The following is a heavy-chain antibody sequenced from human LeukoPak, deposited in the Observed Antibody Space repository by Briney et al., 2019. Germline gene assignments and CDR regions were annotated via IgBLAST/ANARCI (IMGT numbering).Heavy chain of an antibody. D-gene: IGHD2-15*01. CDR1: GFSFSTYA. CDR3: AKGAASRCRGALCYPFDC. CDR2: VIGSGVDT. Sequence: GGSLRLSCTASGFSFSTYAMNWVRQAPGEGLEWVASVIGSGVDTYHAVSVKGRFTVSRDNSKNTLYLQMTSLRAEDTAVYYCAKGAASRCRGALCYPFDCWGQGTLVTVSS. V-gene: IGHV3-23*01. J-gene: IGHJ4*02.